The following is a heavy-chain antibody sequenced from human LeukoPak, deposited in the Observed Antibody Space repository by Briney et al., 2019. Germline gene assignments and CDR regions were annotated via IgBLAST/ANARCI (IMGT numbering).Heavy chain of an antibody. CDR2: ISGSGDTT. D-gene: IGHD3-10*01. CDR1: GITFNTYA. CDR3: AKDLLLYGELLS. J-gene: IGHJ5*02. V-gene: IGHV3-23*01. Sequence: GGSLRLSCAASGITFNTYAMSWVRQAPGKGLEWVSAISGSGDTTYYADSVKGRFTISRDNSKNTLYLQMNSLRAEDTAVYYCAKDLLLYGELLSWGQGTLVTVSS.